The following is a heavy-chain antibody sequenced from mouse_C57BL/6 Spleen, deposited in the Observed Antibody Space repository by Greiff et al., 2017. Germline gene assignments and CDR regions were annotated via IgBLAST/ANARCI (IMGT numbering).Heavy chain of an antibody. D-gene: IGHD2-3*01. CDR2: INPCNGGT. J-gene: IGHJ1*03. CDR3: ARSVWLLRYFDV. Sequence: QVQLQQPGTELVKPGASVKLSCKASGYTFTSYWMHWVKQRPGQGLEWIGNINPCNGGTNYNEKFKGKATLTVDKSSSTAYMQLSSLTSEDAAVYYCARSVWLLRYFDVWGTGTTVTVSS. CDR1: GYTFTSYW. V-gene: IGHV1-53*01.